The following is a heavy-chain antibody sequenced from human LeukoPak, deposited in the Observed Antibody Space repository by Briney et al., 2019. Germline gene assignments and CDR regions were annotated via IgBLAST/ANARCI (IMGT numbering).Heavy chain of an antibody. CDR1: GGSISSYY. J-gene: IGHJ5*02. V-gene: IGHV4-59*08. CDR2: IHYSGSI. CDR3: ARQPDYGGLNWFDP. D-gene: IGHD4-23*01. Sequence: TPSETLSLTCTVSGGSISSYYWSWIRQPPGKGLEWIGNIHYSGSISYNSSLKSRVSISVDTSKNQFSLKVNSVTATDTAVYYCARQPDYGGLNWFDPWGQGTLVTVSS.